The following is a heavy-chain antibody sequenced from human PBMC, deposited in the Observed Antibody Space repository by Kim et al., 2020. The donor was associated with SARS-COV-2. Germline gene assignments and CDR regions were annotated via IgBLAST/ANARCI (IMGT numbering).Heavy chain of an antibody. CDR2: DGGEK. V-gene: IGHV3-7*01. Sequence: DGGEKYYVGSVEGRFTVARGSAKNSLFLQMNSLRAEDTAVYYCARLHSTWGQGTLVTVSS. D-gene: IGHD3-3*02. CDR3: ARLHST. J-gene: IGHJ5*02.